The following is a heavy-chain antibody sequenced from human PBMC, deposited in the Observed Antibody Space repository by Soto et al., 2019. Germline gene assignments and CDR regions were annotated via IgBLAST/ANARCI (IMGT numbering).Heavy chain of an antibody. V-gene: IGHV1-69*08. CDR3: ARDLRNNYYGSGSYYYYGMDV. D-gene: IGHD3-10*01. J-gene: IGHJ6*02. CDR2: IIPILGIA. Sequence: QVQLVQSGAEVKKPGSSVKVSCKASGGTFSSYTISWVRQAPGQGLEWMGRIIPILGIANYAQKFQGRVTITADKSTSTAYMELSSLRSEDTDVYYCARDLRNNYYGSGSYYYYGMDVWGQGTTVTVSS. CDR1: GGTFSSYT.